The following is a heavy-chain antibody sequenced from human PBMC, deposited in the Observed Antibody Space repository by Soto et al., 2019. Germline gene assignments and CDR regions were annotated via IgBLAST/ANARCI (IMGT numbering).Heavy chain of an antibody. CDR1: GFTFSGYG. CDR2: MSKAGSSI. V-gene: IGHV3-48*03. Sequence: GGPLRLSCAASGFTFSGYGMNWVRQAPGKGLEWVSNMSKAGSSINYADSVKGRFTISRDNAKNSLYLQLNSLRGDDTALYYCARHHRGSYYFDYWGQGTLVTVS. CDR3: ARHHRGSYYFDY. D-gene: IGHD3-16*01. J-gene: IGHJ4*02.